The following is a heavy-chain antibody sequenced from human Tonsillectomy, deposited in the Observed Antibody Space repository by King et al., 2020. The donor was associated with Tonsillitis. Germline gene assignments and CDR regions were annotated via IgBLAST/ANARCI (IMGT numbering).Heavy chain of an antibody. V-gene: IGHV3-30*02. CDR2: IRYDGSNK. J-gene: IGHJ1*01. Sequence: VQLVESGGGVVQPGGSLRLSCAASGFTFSSYGMHWVRQAPGKGLEWVAFIRYDGSNKYYADSVKGRFTISRDNSKNTLYLQMNSLRAEDTAVYYCAKDVGYEFWSGYYTGSPFQHWGQGTLVTVSS. CDR1: GFTFSSYG. D-gene: IGHD3-3*01. CDR3: AKDVGYEFWSGYYTGSPFQH.